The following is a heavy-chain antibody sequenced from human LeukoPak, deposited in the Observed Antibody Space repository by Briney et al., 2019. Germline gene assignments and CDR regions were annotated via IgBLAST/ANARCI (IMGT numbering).Heavy chain of an antibody. CDR1: GFTFSGYA. V-gene: IGHV3-23*01. CDR2: ISGSGDYT. D-gene: IGHD6-13*01. CDR3: ARRSWSFDY. Sequence: GGSRRLSCAVSGFTFSGYAMSWVRQAPGKGLEWVSTISGSGDYTYYADSVKGRFSISRDNSKNTLHLQMNSLRAEDTAVYYCARRSWSFDYWGRGTLVTVSS. J-gene: IGHJ4*02.